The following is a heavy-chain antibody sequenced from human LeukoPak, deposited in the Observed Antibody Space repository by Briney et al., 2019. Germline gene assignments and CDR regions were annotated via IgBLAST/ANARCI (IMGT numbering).Heavy chain of an antibody. CDR2: ISYDGSNK. CDR1: GFTFSSYA. V-gene: IGHV3-30*04. J-gene: IGHJ6*02. CDR3: ARGAITGPYYYYGMDV. D-gene: IGHD1-20*01. Sequence: GGSLRLSCAASGFTFSSYAMHWVRQAPGKGLEWVAVISYDGSNKYYADSVKGRFTISRDNSKNTLYLQMNSLRAEDTAVHYCARGAITGPYYYYGMDVWGQGTTVTVSS.